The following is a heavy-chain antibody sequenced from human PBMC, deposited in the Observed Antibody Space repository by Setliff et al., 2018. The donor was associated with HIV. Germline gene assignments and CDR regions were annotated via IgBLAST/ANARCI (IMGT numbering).Heavy chain of an antibody. V-gene: IGHV4-34*01. CDR2: INHRGST. CDR1: GGSFSDFS. CDR3: ARAGIPPLGARRWFDP. J-gene: IGHJ5*02. D-gene: IGHD3-16*01. Sequence: SETLSLTCAVYGGSFSDFSWTWIRQPPGRGLEWIGEINHRGSTIYNPSLKSRVSISVDTSKKQFSLKLDSVTAADTAVYSCARAGIPPLGARRWFDPWGQGTLVTVSS.